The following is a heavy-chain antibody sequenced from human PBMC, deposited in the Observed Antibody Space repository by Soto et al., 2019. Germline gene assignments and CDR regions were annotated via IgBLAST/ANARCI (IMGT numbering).Heavy chain of an antibody. CDR3: AREPAYCTNGVCYVDY. V-gene: IGHV3-48*01. Sequence: EVQLVESGGGLVQPGGSLRLSCAASGFTFSSYSMNWVRQAPGKGLEWVSYISSSSSTIYYADSVKGRFTISRDHAKNSVYPQMNSVRAEDTAGYYCAREPAYCTNGVCYVDYWGQGTLVTVSS. CDR2: ISSSSSTI. CDR1: GFTFSSYS. J-gene: IGHJ4*02. D-gene: IGHD2-8*01.